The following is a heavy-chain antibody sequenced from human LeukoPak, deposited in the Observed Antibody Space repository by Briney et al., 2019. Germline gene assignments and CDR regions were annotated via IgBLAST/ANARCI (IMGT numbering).Heavy chain of an antibody. CDR2: ISSSSSYI. V-gene: IGHV3-21*01. Sequence: GGSLRLFCAASGFTFSSYSMNWVRQAPGKGLEWVSSISSSSSYIYYADSVKGRFTISRDNAKNSLYLQMNSLRAEDTAVYYCARDFVEVYALYYFAYWGQGTLVTVSS. CDR1: GFTFSSYS. J-gene: IGHJ4*02. D-gene: IGHD2-8*01. CDR3: ARDFVEVYALYYFAY.